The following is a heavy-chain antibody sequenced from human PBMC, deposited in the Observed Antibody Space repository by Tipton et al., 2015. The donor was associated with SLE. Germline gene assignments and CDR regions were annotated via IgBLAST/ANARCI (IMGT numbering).Heavy chain of an antibody. J-gene: IGHJ2*01. Sequence: TLSLTCTVSGGSMSSHYWSWIRQPPGKGLEWIGYIYYSGSTYYNPSLKSRVTISVDTSKNQFSLKLSSVTAADTAVYYCARDELTAGYFDLWGRGTLVTVSS. V-gene: IGHV4-59*11. CDR3: ARDELTAGYFDL. CDR1: GGSMSSHY. CDR2: IYYSGST. D-gene: IGHD7-27*01.